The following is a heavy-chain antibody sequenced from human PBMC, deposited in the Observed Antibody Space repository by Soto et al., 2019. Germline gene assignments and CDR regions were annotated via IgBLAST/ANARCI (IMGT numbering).Heavy chain of an antibody. Sequence: GGSLRLSCAASGFTFSSYGMHWVRQAPGKGLEWVAVIWYDGSNKYYADSVKGRFTISRDNSKNTLYLQMNSLRAEDTAVYYCARDSLPATVWYNWFDPWGQGTLVTVSS. J-gene: IGHJ5*02. CDR3: ARDSLPATVWYNWFDP. V-gene: IGHV3-33*01. CDR1: GFTFSSYG. D-gene: IGHD2-2*01. CDR2: IWYDGSNK.